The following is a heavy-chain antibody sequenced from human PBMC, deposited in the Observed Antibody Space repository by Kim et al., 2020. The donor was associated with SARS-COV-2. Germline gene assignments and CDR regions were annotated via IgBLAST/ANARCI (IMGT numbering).Heavy chain of an antibody. CDR3: ARADIITMVGAGYYYYYGMDV. J-gene: IGHJ6*02. CDR1: GGSISSGSYY. Sequence: SETLSLTCTVSGGSISSGSYYWSWIRQPAGKGLEWIGRIYTSGSTNYNPSLKSRVTISVDTSKNQFSLKLSSVTAADTAVYYCARADIITMVGAGYYYYYGMDVWGQGTTVTVSS. D-gene: IGHD3-10*01. CDR2: IYTSGST. V-gene: IGHV4-61*02.